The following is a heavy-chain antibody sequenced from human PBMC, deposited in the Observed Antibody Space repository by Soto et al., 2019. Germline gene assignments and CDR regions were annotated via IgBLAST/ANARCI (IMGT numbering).Heavy chain of an antibody. Sequence: GGPLRLSCAASGFTFNSYWIHWVRQVPGKGLVWVSRIDTDGTYASYADSVKGRFTISRDNAKNTVYLQLNSLRAEDTAIYYCSRDTFGPRDYWGQGTLVTVSS. D-gene: IGHD3-16*01. CDR2: IDTDGTYA. V-gene: IGHV3-74*01. J-gene: IGHJ4*02. CDR1: GFTFNSYW. CDR3: SRDTFGPRDY.